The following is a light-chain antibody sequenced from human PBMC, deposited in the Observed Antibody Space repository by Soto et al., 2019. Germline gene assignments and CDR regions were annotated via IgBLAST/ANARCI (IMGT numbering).Light chain of an antibody. J-gene: IGKJ5*01. CDR1: QAISDN. V-gene: IGKV3-15*01. CDR3: QQRTNWRIT. CDR2: DAS. Sequence: IVMTQSPATLSVSPGERATLSCRASQAISDNLAWYQHKPGQPPRLLIYDASTRATGIPARFRGGGSGTEFTLTISTLEPEDFAVYYCQQRTNWRITFGQGTRLEIK.